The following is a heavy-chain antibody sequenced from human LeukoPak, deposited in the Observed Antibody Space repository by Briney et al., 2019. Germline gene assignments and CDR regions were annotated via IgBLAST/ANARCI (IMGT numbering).Heavy chain of an antibody. V-gene: IGHV3-23*01. CDR2: ISGSGGST. Sequence: GGSLRLSCAASGFTFRSYAMSWVRQAPGKGLEGVSAISGSGGSTYYADSVKGRFTISRDNSNNTLYLQMNRLRAEDTAVYYCAKDSDLESEGAFDYWGQGTLVTVSS. CDR3: AKDSDLESEGAFDY. CDR1: GFTFRSYA. J-gene: IGHJ4*02. D-gene: IGHD1-1*01.